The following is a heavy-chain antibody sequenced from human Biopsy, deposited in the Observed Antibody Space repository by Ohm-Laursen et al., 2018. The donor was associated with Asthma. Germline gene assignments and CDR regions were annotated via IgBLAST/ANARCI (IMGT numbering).Heavy chain of an antibody. V-gene: IGHV3-30*03. Sequence: SLRLSCAASGFMFRSFGMHWVRQAPGKGLEWVAVISYDGNHKFYEDSVKGRFTISRDNSMNTLCLHMNSLRVEDTAVYYCARGLDYSGRSGFDYWGQGTLVTVSS. D-gene: IGHD3-10*01. J-gene: IGHJ4*02. CDR3: ARGLDYSGRSGFDY. CDR2: ISYDGNHK. CDR1: GFMFRSFG.